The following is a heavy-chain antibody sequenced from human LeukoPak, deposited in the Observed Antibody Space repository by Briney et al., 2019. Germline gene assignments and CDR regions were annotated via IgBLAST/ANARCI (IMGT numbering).Heavy chain of an antibody. D-gene: IGHD5-18*01. CDR1: GFTFGDHA. CDR3: ARGPIQLWIHNGIDV. CDR2: IRSKAYGGTT. J-gene: IGHJ6*02. V-gene: IGHV3-49*04. Sequence: GSLRLFCTASGFTFGDHAMSWVRQAPGKGLEWVGFIRSKAYGGTTEYAASVKGRFTISRDDSKSIAYLQMNSLKTEDTAVYYCARGPIQLWIHNGIDVWGQGTTVTVSS.